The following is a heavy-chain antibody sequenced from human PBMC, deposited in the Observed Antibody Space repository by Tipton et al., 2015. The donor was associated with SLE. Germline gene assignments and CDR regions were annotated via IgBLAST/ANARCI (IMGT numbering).Heavy chain of an antibody. V-gene: IGHV4-59*01. CDR1: GGSISSYY. CDR2: IYYSGST. D-gene: IGHD1-26*01. J-gene: IGHJ3*02. CDR3: AREVVGADDAFDI. Sequence: LRLSCTVSGGSISSYYWSWIRQPPGKGLEWIGYIYYSGSTNYNPSLKSRVTISVDTSKNQFSLKLSSVTAADTAVYYCAREVVGADDAFDIWGQGTMVTISS.